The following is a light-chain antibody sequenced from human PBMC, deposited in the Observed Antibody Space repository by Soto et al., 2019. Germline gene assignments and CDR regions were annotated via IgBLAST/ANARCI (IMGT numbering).Light chain of an antibody. J-gene: IGLJ1*01. CDR2: RNN. V-gene: IGLV1-47*01. Sequence: QSVLTQPPSASGTPGKRVTISCSGSSSNIGSNYVYWYQQLPGTAPKLLIYRNNQRPSGVPDRFSGSKSGTSASLAISGLRSEDEADYYWAAWDDSLSGYGFGTGTKLTVL. CDR1: SSNIGSNY. CDR3: AAWDDSLSGYG.